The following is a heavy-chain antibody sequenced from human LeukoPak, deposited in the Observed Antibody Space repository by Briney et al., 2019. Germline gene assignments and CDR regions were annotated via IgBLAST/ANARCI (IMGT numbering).Heavy chain of an antibody. CDR2: ISGGTT. J-gene: IGHJ4*02. CDR1: GFTFGDYL. Sequence: GGSLRLSCTASGFTFGDYLMSWVRQAPGKGLEWIGFISGGTTEYAASVKGRFTISRDDSTSIAYLQMNSLTTEDTAVYYCSRGSGWLSVYWGQGTLVTVSS. D-gene: IGHD6-19*01. V-gene: IGHV3-49*04. CDR3: SRGSGWLSVY.